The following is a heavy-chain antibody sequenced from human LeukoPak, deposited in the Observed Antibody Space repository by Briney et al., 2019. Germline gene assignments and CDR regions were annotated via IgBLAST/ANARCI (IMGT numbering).Heavy chain of an antibody. D-gene: IGHD6-19*01. CDR1: GFTFSNYA. V-gene: IGHV3-23*01. CDR3: ATDPAVAGSGAFDN. Sequence: PGGSLRLSCAASGFTFSNYAMSWVRQAPGKGLEWVSAISGSANKTYYADSVKGRFTISRDISKNTLFLQMNNLRAEDTAVYYCATDPAVAGSGAFDNWGQGTLVTVSS. J-gene: IGHJ4*02. CDR2: ISGSANKT.